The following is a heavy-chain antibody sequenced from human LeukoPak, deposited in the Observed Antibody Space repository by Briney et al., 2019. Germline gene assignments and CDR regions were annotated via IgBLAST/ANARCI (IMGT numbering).Heavy chain of an antibody. CDR3: ARGTHSNSDWFDP. CDR2: IYPGASDV. V-gene: IGHV5-51*01. D-gene: IGHD2/OR15-2a*01. CDR1: GYTFRDYW. Sequence: GESLKISWKGIGYTFRDYWIALRRQGARKGLEWMGIIYPGASDVRYNPSLRGQVIISADKSIDTTSVQWRSLKASDTAMYYCARGTHSNSDWFDPWGQEPWSPSPQ. J-gene: IGHJ5*02.